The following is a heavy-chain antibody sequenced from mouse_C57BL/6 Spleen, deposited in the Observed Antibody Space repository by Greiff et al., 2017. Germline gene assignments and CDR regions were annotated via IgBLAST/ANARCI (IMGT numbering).Heavy chain of an antibody. CDR3: AREGRNAMDD. Sequence: EVQLQQSGPGLVKPSQSLSLTCSVTGYSITSGYYWNWIRQFPGNKLEWMGYISYDGSNNYNPSLKNRISITRDTSKNQFFLKLNSVTTEDTTTYYCAREGRNAMDDWGQGTSVTVSS. CDR1: GYSITSGYY. CDR2: ISYDGSN. J-gene: IGHJ4*01. V-gene: IGHV3-6*01.